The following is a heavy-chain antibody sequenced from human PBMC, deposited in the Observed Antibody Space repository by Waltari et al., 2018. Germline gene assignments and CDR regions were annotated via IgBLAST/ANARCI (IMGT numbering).Heavy chain of an antibody. V-gene: IGHV4-39*01. CDR3: AGKGDSGSGYRYDWFDP. CDR1: GGSISSSSYY. CDR2: IYYSGSS. D-gene: IGHD5-12*01. Sequence: QLQLQESGPGLVKPSETLSLTCTVSGGSISSSSYYWGWKRQRPGQGLEGIGGIYYSGSSHYNPALKRRDTISVDISQNQVSLKVGAVTAAYTAMSYCAGKGDSGSGYRYDWFDPWGQGTRSSVSS. J-gene: IGHJ5*02.